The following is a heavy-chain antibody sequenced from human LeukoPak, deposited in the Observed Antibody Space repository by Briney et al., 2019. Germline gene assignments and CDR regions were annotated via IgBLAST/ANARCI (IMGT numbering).Heavy chain of an antibody. J-gene: IGHJ4*02. D-gene: IGHD6-13*01. CDR3: ARVATSSSWYSDY. CDR2: ISAYNGDT. Sequence: GASVKVSCKASGYTFTGYYMHWVRQAPGQGLEWMGWISAYNGDTNYAQKVQGRVTMTTDTSTSTAYMELGALTSDDTAVYYCARVATSSSWYSDYWGQGTLVTVSS. V-gene: IGHV1-18*04. CDR1: GYTFTGYY.